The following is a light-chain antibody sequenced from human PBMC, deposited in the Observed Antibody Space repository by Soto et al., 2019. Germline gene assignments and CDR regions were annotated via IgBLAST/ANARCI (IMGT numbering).Light chain of an antibody. Sequence: MQMTQAPSSVSASVVDRVTSTCRASQGISGWLAWYQQKPGKAPKLLIYATSTLQSGVPPRFSGSASGTDVTLTISSLQPEDFATYYCLLSTNFPPLTFGGGTKVEIK. V-gene: IGKV1-12*01. CDR3: LLSTNFPPLT. CDR2: ATS. CDR1: QGISGW. J-gene: IGKJ4*01.